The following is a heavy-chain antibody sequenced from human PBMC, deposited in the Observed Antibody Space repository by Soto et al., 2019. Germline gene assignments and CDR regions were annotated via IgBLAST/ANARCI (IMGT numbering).Heavy chain of an antibody. D-gene: IGHD2-15*01. J-gene: IGHJ6*02. CDR1: GFTFSTWA. V-gene: IGHV3-30-3*01. CDR2: IASDASFK. CDR3: ASEPMTTPTFSHYGMDV. Sequence: QVQLVESGGGVVPPGRSLRLSCAASGFTFSTWAMHWVRQAPGKGLEWVAVIASDASFKHYADSVQGRFTISRDNSKNTLDLQMNSLRAEDTALYYCASEPMTTPTFSHYGMDVWGQGTTVTVSS.